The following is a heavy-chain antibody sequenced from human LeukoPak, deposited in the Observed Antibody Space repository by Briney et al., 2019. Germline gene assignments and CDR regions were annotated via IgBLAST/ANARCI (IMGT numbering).Heavy chain of an antibody. D-gene: IGHD3-22*01. CDR3: ARVRYSDSSVLTRKRSYYFDY. CDR1: GGSISSYY. CDR2: ISTSGST. Sequence: SETLSLTCTVSGGSISSYYWSWIRQPAGKGLESIGHISTSGSTNYNPSLKSRVTMSVDTSKNQFSLKLSSVTAADTAGYYCARVRYSDSSVLTRKRSYYFDYWGQGTLVTVSS. V-gene: IGHV4-4*07. J-gene: IGHJ4*02.